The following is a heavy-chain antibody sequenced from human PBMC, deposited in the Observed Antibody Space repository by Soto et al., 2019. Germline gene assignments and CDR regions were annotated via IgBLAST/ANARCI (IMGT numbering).Heavy chain of an antibody. V-gene: IGHV4-34*01. CDR2: INHSGST. CDR3: EPGTMIVVPDS. J-gene: IGHJ4*02. Sequence: SETLSLTCAVYGGSFSGYYWSWIRQPPGKGLEWIGEINHSGSTNYNPSLKRRVTISVDTSKNQFSLKLSSVTAADTAVSYCEPGTMIVVPDSWGQGTLVTV. D-gene: IGHD3-22*01. CDR1: GGSFSGYY.